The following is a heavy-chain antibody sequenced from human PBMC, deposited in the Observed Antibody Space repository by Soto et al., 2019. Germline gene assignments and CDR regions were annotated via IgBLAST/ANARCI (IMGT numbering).Heavy chain of an antibody. Sequence: SETLSLTCNVSGGSISGYYWSWIRQPAGNGLEWIGRIYSRGSPAYSPSLRSRPTMSVDTSKNHFSLSVTSVTAADTAVYYCVRVGAVATNGGYFDSWGQEKMVTV. J-gene: IGHJ4*02. CDR2: IYSRGSP. CDR1: GGSISGYY. V-gene: IGHV4-4*07. D-gene: IGHD5-12*01. CDR3: VRVGAVATNGGYFDS.